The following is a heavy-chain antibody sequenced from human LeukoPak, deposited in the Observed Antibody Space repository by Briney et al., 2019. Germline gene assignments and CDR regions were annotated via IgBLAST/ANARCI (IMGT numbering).Heavy chain of an antibody. CDR1: GFTFGSFW. D-gene: IGHD7-27*01. CDR2: ISGNGSDT. J-gene: IGHJ5*01. Sequence: GGSLRLSCAASGFTFGSFWMLWVRQAPGKGLVWVSRISGNGSDTRYADFAKGRFTVSRDNSKNTLFVQLTSLRAEDTGVYYCASGDDQNHKRPGVPDSWGQGTLVTVSS. V-gene: IGHV3-74*01. CDR3: ASGDDQNHKRPGVPDS.